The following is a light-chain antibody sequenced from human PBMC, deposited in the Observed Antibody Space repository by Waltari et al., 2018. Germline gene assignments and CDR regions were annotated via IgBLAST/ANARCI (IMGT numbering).Light chain of an antibody. J-gene: IGLJ2*01. CDR1: HFHVGNTY. Sequence: QSLLTQPPSVSAAPGQKVTISCPGAHFHVGNTYVSWYQVFPGTAPRLLIYDVNKRPSGIPDRFSGSKSGTSATLEITGLQTGDEALYYCGSWDTSLNLGAFGGGTQLTVL. CDR2: DVN. V-gene: IGLV1-51*01. CDR3: GSWDTSLNLGA.